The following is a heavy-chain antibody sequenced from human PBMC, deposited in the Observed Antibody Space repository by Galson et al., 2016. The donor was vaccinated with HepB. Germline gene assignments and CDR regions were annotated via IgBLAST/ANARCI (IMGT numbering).Heavy chain of an antibody. CDR1: AYNFTDYY. CDR2: INTNTGIT. V-gene: IGHV1-46*04. J-gene: IGHJ6*02. D-gene: IGHD2-8*01. Sequence: SVKVSCKASAYNFTDYYIHWVRQAPGQGLEWMGIINTNTGITSSPQKLQGRVTMTSDTSTSTVYMELSSLRSDDTAVYFCARWPTKGQTNMEGVVRAGMDDWGQGTTVTVSS. CDR3: ARWPTKGQTNMEGVVRAGMDD.